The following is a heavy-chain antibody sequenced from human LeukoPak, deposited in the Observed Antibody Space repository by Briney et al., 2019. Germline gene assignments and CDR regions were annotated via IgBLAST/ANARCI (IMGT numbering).Heavy chain of an antibody. D-gene: IGHD3-3*01. CDR2: INYSGST. Sequence: PSETLSLTCAVYGGCFSGYYWYWIRQTPGKGLEWIGEINYSGSTNYNPSLKSRVTISADTSKNQFSLKLSSVTAADTAVYYCARGGAVLGIGYYYYYMDVWGKGTTVTVAS. CDR3: ARGGAVLGIGYYYYYMDV. V-gene: IGHV4-34*01. CDR1: GGCFSGYY. J-gene: IGHJ6*03.